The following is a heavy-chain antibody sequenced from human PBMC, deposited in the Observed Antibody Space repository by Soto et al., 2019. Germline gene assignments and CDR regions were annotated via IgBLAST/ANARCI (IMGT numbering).Heavy chain of an antibody. D-gene: IGHD3-9*01. V-gene: IGHV3-33*01. CDR2: IWYDGSNK. Sequence: QVQLVESGGGVVQPGRSLRLSCAASGFTFSSYGMHWVRQAPGKGLEWVAVIWYDGSNKYYADSVKGRFTISRDNSKNTLYLQMNSLRSEDTAVYYCARGFGFHWSPTYYFDYWGQGTLVTVSS. CDR3: ARGFGFHWSPTYYFDY. J-gene: IGHJ4*02. CDR1: GFTFSSYG.